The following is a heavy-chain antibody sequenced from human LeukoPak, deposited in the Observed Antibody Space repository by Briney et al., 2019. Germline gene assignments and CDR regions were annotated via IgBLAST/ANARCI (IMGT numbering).Heavy chain of an antibody. J-gene: IGHJ1*01. D-gene: IGHD3-22*01. CDR2: MNNDGTDI. V-gene: IGHV3-74*01. CDR3: ARVGYYDSSGYYAYLQH. Sequence: GGSLRLSCAASGFAFGSYWMHWVRQAPGKGLELISRMNNDGTDISYADSVKGRFTISRDNAKNTLYLQMNSLRAEDTAVYYCARVGYYDSSGYYAYLQHWGQGTLVTVSS. CDR1: GFAFGSYW.